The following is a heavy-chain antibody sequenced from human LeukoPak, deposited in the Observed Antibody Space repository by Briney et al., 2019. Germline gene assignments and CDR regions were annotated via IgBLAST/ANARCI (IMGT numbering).Heavy chain of an antibody. V-gene: IGHV4-59*01. CDR1: DGSIDTYY. CDR2: IYHTEKT. J-gene: IGHJ4*02. Sequence: SETLSLTCTVSDGSIDTYYRSWIRQPPGKGLEWIGYIYHTEKTDYNPSLKSRVTISVDTSKNQFSLRLNSVTAADTAVYYCARDQVGGSPLDYWGQGTLVTVSS. D-gene: IGHD2-15*01. CDR3: ARDQVGGSPLDY.